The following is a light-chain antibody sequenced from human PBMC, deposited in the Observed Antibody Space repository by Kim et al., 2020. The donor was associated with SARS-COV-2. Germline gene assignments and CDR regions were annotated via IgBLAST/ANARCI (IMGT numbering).Light chain of an antibody. V-gene: IGLV3-1*01. CDR3: QAWDSSTHNYV. CDR1: KLGDKY. J-gene: IGLJ1*01. Sequence: SYELTQPPSVSVSLGQTASITCSGYKLGDKYVSWYQQKPGQSPVVVFYQDNQRPSGIPERFAGSNSGNTATLTISGTQAMDEADYYCQAWDSSTHNYV. CDR2: QDN.